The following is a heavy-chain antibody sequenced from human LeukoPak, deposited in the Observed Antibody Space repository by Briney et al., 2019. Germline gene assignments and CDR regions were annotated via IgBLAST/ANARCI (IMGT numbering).Heavy chain of an antibody. D-gene: IGHD5-12*01. Sequence: PSETLSLTCTVSGGSISSYYWSWIRQPPGKGLEWIGYIYYSGSTNYNPSLKSRVTISVDTSKNQFSLKLSSVTAADTAVYYCARCGGYDYFDDWGQGTLVTVSS. J-gene: IGHJ4*02. CDR2: IYYSGST. CDR3: ARCGGYDYFDD. CDR1: GGSISSYY. V-gene: IGHV4-59*01.